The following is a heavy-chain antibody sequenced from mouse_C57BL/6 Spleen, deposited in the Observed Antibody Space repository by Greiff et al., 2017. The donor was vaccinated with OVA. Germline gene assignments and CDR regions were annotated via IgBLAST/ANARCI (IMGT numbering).Heavy chain of an antibody. D-gene: IGHD1-1*01. CDR2: INPSNGGT. CDR1: GYTFTSYW. V-gene: IGHV1-53*01. CDR3: ARSYYYGSSYYAMDD. Sequence: QVQLQQPGTELVKPGASVKLSCKASGYTFTSYWMNWVKQRPGQGLEWIGNINPSNGGTNYNEKFKSKATLTVDKSSSPAYMQLSSLTSEDSAVYYCARSYYYGSSYYAMDDWGQGTSVTVSS. J-gene: IGHJ4*01.